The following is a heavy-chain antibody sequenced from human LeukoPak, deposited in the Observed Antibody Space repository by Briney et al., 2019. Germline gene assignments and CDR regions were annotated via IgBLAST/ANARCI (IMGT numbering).Heavy chain of an antibody. D-gene: IGHD3-22*01. CDR3: ASSTYYYDSSGYYY. Sequence: GRSLRLSCAASGFTFSSYAMHWVRQAPGKGLEWVAVISYDGSNKYYADSVKGRFTISRDNSKNTLYLQMNSLRAEDTAVYYCASSTYYYDSSGYYYWGQGTLVTVSS. V-gene: IGHV3-30-3*01. CDR1: GFTFSSYA. CDR2: ISYDGSNK. J-gene: IGHJ4*02.